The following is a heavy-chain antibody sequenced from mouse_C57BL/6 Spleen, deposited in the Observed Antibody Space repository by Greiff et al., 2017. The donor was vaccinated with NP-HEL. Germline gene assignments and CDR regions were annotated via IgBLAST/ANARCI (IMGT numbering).Heavy chain of an antibody. CDR2: ISSGSSTI. J-gene: IGHJ3*01. Sequence: EVHLVESGGGLVKPGGSLKLSCAASGFTFSDYGMHWVRQAPEKGLEWVAYISSGSSTIYYADTVKGRFTISRDNAKNTLFLQMTSLRSEDTAMYYCASLLAYWGQGTLVTVSA. CDR3: ASLLAY. D-gene: IGHD1-1*01. CDR1: GFTFSDYG. V-gene: IGHV5-17*01.